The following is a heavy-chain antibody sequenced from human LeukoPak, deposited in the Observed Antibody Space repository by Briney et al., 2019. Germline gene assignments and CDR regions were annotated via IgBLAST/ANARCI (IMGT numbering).Heavy chain of an antibody. CDR1: GYTFSVYY. Sequence: ASVTVSCKASGYTFSVYYMHLLRQAPGQGLGLMGWINPNSGGTNYAQKFQGRVNMTSDTSITTDYMELNRLRSDDTAVYYCAREDCSITSCYTKAFDIWGQGTMVTVSS. CDR3: AREDCSITSCYTKAFDI. J-gene: IGHJ3*02. V-gene: IGHV1-2*02. CDR2: INPNSGGT. D-gene: IGHD2-2*02.